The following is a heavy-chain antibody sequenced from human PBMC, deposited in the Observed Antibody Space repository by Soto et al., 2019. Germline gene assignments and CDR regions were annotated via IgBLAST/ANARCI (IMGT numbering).Heavy chain of an antibody. CDR2: IHRDRNST. V-gene: IGHV3-74*01. Sequence: EVQLVESGGGLVQPGGSLRLSCEASGLTFSSYWMHWVRQAPGKGLVWVSRIHRDRNSTSSADSGKGRFTIPRDNAKNMLYLQMHSLRAEDTAVYYCARDGSYCGGDCYSLWYFDLWGRGTLVTVSS. J-gene: IGHJ2*01. CDR1: GLTFSSYW. D-gene: IGHD2-21*02. CDR3: ARDGSYCGGDCYSLWYFDL.